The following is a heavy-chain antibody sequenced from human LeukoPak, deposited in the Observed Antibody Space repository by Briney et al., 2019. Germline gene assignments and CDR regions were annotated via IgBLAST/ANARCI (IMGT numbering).Heavy chain of an antibody. CDR3: ARGPYDFWSGYYADY. Sequence: SETLSLTCAVYGGSFSGYYWSWIRQPPGKGLEWIGENNHSGSTNYNPSLKSRVTISVDTSKNQFSLKLSSVTAADTAVYYCARGPYDFWSGYYADYWGQGTLVTVSS. J-gene: IGHJ4*02. D-gene: IGHD3-3*01. CDR2: NNHSGST. V-gene: IGHV4-34*01. CDR1: GGSFSGYY.